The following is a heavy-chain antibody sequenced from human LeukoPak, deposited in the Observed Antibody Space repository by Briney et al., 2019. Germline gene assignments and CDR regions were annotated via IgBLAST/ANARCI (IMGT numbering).Heavy chain of an antibody. Sequence: PGGSLRLSCAASGFTFSSYTMNWVRQAPGKGLEWVSSISSSSSYIYYADSVKGRLTISRDNAKNSLYVQMNSLRAEDTAVYYCARDPSPRYCSGGSCYTHYGMDVWGQGTTVTVSS. CDR1: GFTFSSYT. J-gene: IGHJ6*02. CDR2: ISSSSSYI. V-gene: IGHV3-21*01. D-gene: IGHD2-15*01. CDR3: ARDPSPRYCSGGSCYTHYGMDV.